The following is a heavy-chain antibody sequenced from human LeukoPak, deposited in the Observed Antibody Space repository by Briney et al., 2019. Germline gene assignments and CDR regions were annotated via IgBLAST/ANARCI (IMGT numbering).Heavy chain of an antibody. D-gene: IGHD6-19*01. CDR1: GGSISRSGYY. CDR3: ARPRTRLAWFDP. CDR2: IYYSGST. J-gene: IGHJ5*02. V-gene: IGHV4-39*01. Sequence: PSETLSLTCTVSGGSISRSGYYWGWIRQPPGKGLEWIGSIYYSGSTYYNPSLKSRVTISVDTSKNQFSLKLRSVTAADTAVYYCARPRTRLAWFDPWGQGTLVTVSS.